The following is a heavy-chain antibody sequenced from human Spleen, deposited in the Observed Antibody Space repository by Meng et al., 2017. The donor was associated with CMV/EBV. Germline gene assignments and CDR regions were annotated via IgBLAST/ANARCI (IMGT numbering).Heavy chain of an antibody. Sequence: GESLKISCVGSRFPLKRFTMNWVRQGPGKGLEWVSSVSSDSDFRTYAESVKGRFTVSRDDAMNSLYLQMNSLRAEDTAVYYCVSGGAGLSKGLDYWGQGTLVTVSS. D-gene: IGHD6-19*01. CDR2: VSSDSDFR. CDR3: VSGGAGLSKGLDY. J-gene: IGHJ4*02. CDR1: RFPLKRFT. V-gene: IGHV3-21*04.